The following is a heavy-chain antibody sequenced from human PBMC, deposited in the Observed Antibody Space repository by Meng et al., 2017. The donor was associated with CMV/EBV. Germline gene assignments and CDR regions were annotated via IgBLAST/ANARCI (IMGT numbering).Heavy chain of an antibody. V-gene: IGHV3-48*03. Sequence: GESLKISCAASGFTFSSYEMNWVRQAPGRGLEWVSYISSSGSTIYYADSVKGRFTISRDNAKNSLYLQMNSLRAEDTAFYYCASLYGLYTAAHKRVHDYWGQGTLVTVSS. J-gene: IGHJ4*02. CDR3: ASLYGLYTAAHKRVHDY. CDR1: GFTFSSYE. CDR2: ISSSGSTI. D-gene: IGHD2-8*01.